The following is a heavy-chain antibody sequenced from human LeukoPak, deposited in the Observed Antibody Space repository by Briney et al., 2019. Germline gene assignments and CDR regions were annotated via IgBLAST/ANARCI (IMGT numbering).Heavy chain of an antibody. CDR1: GFTFSSYA. CDR2: ISGSGGST. CDR3: AKPSYYDSSGYDY. V-gene: IGHV3-23*01. D-gene: IGHD3-22*01. J-gene: IGHJ4*02. Sequence: GGSLRLSCAASGFTFSSYAMSWVRQAPGKGLEWVLAISGSGGSTYYADSVKGRFTISRDNSKNTLYLQMNSLRAEDTAVYYCAKPSYYDSSGYDYWGQGTLVTVSS.